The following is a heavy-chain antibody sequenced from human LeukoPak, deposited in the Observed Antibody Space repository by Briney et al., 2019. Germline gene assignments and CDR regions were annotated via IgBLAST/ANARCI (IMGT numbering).Heavy chain of an antibody. V-gene: IGHV4-59*01. CDR2: FYYSGST. CDR1: GGSITTYY. CDR3: ARGVYIAAAQYGY. J-gene: IGHJ4*02. Sequence: KASETLSLTCTVSGGSITTYYWSWIRQPPGKGLEWIGYFYYSGSTNYNPSLKSRLTISVDTSKNQFSLKLSSVTAADTAVYYCARGVYIAAAQYGYWGQGTLVTVSS. D-gene: IGHD6-13*01.